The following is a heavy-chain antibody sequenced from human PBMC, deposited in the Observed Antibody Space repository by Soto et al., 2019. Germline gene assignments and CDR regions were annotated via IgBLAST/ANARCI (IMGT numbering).Heavy chain of an antibody. CDR3: AKSGFWSGRGEYYYSGMDV. J-gene: IGHJ6*02. CDR2: ISGSGGST. D-gene: IGHD3-3*01. CDR1: GSTFSSYA. Sequence: GGSLRLSCAASGSTFSSYAMSWVRQAPGKGLEWVSAISGSGGSTYYADSVKGRFTISRDNSKNTLYLQMNSLRAEDTAVYYGAKSGFWSGRGEYYYSGMDVWGQGTTVTVSS. V-gene: IGHV3-23*01.